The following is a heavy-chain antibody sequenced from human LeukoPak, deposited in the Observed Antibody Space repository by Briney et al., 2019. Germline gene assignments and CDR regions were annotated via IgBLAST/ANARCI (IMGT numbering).Heavy chain of an antibody. J-gene: IGHJ6*03. CDR3: ARGIVVVAQLGFYFYYMDV. D-gene: IGHD2-15*01. Sequence: PSETLSLTCTVSGGSISSYYSSWIRQPAGEGLEWIRLIYTSGSTNYNPSLKTRVTMPEETSKKQFTLKLSSVTAAATAVFYFARGIVVVAQLGFYFYYMDVWGKGTTVTISS. CDR2: IYTSGST. CDR1: GGSISSYY. V-gene: IGHV4-4*07.